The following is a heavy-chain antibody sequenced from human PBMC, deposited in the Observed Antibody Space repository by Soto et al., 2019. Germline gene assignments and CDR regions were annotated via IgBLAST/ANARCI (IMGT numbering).Heavy chain of an antibody. V-gene: IGHV3-66*01. CDR1: GFTVISNY. J-gene: IGHJ4*02. D-gene: IGHD1-26*01. CDR2: IYSGGST. Sequence: GVLRLSCAASGFTVISNYMSWVRQAPGKGLEWVSVIYSGGSTYYADSVKGRFTISRDNSKNTLYLQMNSLRAEDTAVYYCGRDSGTFHIDYWGQGTLVTVSS. CDR3: GRDSGTFHIDY.